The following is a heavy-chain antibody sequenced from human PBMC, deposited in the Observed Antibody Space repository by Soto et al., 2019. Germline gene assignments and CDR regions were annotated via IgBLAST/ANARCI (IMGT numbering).Heavy chain of an antibody. CDR1: GGSVSSGGYY. J-gene: IGHJ4*02. V-gene: IGHV4-61*08. D-gene: IGHD1-26*01. Sequence: PSETLSLTSTVSGGSVSSGGYYWSWIRQPPGKGLEWIGYISYSGSTNYNPSLKSRVSISVDTSKNQFSLKLSSVTAADTAVYYCAKWGELRSLDYWGQGTLVTVSS. CDR3: AKWGELRSLDY. CDR2: ISYSGST.